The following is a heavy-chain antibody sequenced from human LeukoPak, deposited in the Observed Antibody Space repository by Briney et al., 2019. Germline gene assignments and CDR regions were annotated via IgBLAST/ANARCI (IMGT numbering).Heavy chain of an antibody. D-gene: IGHD6-13*01. CDR2: INHSGST. CDR1: GGSFSGYY. V-gene: IGHV4-34*09. Sequence: SETLSLTCAVYGGSFSGYYWSWIRQPPGKGLEWIGEINHSGSTYYNPSLKSRVTISVDTSKNQFSLKLSSVTAADTAVYYCARDRVAAYGMDVWGQGTTVTVSS. J-gene: IGHJ6*02. CDR3: ARDRVAAYGMDV.